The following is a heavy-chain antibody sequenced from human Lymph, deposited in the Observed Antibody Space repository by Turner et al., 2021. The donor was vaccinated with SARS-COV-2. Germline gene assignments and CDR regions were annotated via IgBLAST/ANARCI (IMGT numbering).Heavy chain of an antibody. D-gene: IGHD6-6*01. Sequence: VQLVESGGGLCQPGRSLRLYWAGSGFTSDDYAMHWGCQAPGKGLEVVSGISWNSGSIGYAPSVKGRFTISRDTAKNSLYLQMNSLRAEDTAFYYCAKDRGGEQLVRLFDYWGQGTLVTVSS. CDR2: ISWNSGSI. CDR1: GFTSDDYA. V-gene: IGHV3-9*02. J-gene: IGHJ4*02. CDR3: AKDRGGEQLVRLFDY.